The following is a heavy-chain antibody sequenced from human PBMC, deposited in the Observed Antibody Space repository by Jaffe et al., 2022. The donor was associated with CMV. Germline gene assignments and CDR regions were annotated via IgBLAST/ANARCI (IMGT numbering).Heavy chain of an antibody. J-gene: IGHJ6*03. V-gene: IGHV4-34*01. Sequence: QVQLQQWGAGLLKPSETLSLTCAVYGGSFSGYYWSWIRQPPGKGLEWIGEINHSGSTNYNPSLKSRVTISVDTSKNQFSLKLSSVTAADTAVYYCARGPYCSSTSCYYYYYMDVWGKGTTVTVSS. CDR3: ARGPYCSSTSCYYYYYMDV. CDR2: INHSGST. CDR1: GGSFSGYY. D-gene: IGHD2-2*01.